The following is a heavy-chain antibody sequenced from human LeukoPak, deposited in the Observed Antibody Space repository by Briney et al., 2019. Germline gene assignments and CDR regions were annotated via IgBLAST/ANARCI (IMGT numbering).Heavy chain of an antibody. CDR1: GYTFTTYG. V-gene: IGHV1-18*01. CDR3: ARTVTTSSYYFDY. D-gene: IGHD4-17*01. J-gene: IGHJ4*02. Sequence: GASVKVSCKASGYTFTTYGVSWVRQAPGQGLEWMGWISGYDGNTNYAQKLRGRVTVTRDTSTGTAYMDLRSLRSDDTALYYCARTVTTSSYYFDYWGQGTLVTVSS. CDR2: ISGYDGNT.